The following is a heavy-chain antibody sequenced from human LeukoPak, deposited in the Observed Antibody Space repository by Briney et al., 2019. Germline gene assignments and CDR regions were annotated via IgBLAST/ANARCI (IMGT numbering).Heavy chain of an antibody. CDR1: GGTFSSYA. D-gene: IGHD3-3*01. V-gene: IGHV1-69*05. Sequence: ASVKVSCKASGGTFSSYAISWVRRAPGQGLEWMGRIIPIFGTANYAQKFQGRVTITTDESTSTAYMELSSLRSEDTAVYYCARDRKWSAAIFDAFDIWGQGTMVTVSS. CDR2: IIPIFGTA. J-gene: IGHJ3*02. CDR3: ARDRKWSAAIFDAFDI.